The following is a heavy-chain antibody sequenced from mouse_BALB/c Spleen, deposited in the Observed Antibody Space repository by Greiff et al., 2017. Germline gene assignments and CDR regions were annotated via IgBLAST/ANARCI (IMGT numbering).Heavy chain of an antibody. J-gene: IGHJ1*01. CDR1: GYTFSSYW. CDR2: ILPGSGST. V-gene: IGHV1-9*01. D-gene: IGHD1-1*01. CDR3: ARSYYGSSYGYWYFDV. Sequence: QVQLKQSGAELMKPGASVKISCKATGYTFSSYWIEWVKQRPGHGLEWIGEILPGSGSTNYNEKFKGKATFTADTSSNTAYMQLSSLTSEDSAVYYCARSYYGSSYGYWYFDVWGAGTTVTVSS.